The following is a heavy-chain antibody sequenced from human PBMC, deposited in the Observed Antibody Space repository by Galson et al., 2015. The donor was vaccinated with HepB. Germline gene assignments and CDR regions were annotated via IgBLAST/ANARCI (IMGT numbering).Heavy chain of an antibody. V-gene: IGHV3-73*01. CDR1: GFTFSGSA. D-gene: IGHD6-13*01. Sequence: SLRLSCAASGFTFSGSAIHWVRQASGKGPEWVSRIRSKASDYATAYAASLKGRFTISRDDSKNTAYLHMNSLKTEDTAVYYCLRLGGLSGYSSSWGQGTLVTVSS. CDR3: LRLGGLSGYSSS. CDR2: IRSKASDYAT. J-gene: IGHJ4*02.